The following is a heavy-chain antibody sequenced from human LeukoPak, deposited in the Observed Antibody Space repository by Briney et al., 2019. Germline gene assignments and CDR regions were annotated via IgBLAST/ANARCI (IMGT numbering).Heavy chain of an antibody. V-gene: IGHV4-31*03. CDR2: IYYSGST. CDR3: ARGLGGVATPNEVDY. CDR1: GGSISSGGYY. Sequence: SETLSLTCTVSGGSISSGGYYWSWIRQHPGKGLEWIGYIYYSGSTYYNPSLKSRVTISVDTSKNQFSLKLSSVTAADTAVYCCARGLGGVATPNEVDYWGQGTLVTVSS. J-gene: IGHJ4*02. D-gene: IGHD5-12*01.